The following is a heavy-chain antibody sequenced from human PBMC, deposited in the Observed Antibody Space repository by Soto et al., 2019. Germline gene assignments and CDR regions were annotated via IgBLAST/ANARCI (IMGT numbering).Heavy chain of an antibody. CDR1: GGSISSGGYY. J-gene: IGHJ3*02. D-gene: IGHD5-12*01. V-gene: IGHV4-31*03. Sequence: QVQLQESGPGLVKPSQTLSLTCTVSGGSISSGGYYWSWIRQQPGKGLEWIGYIYYSGSTYYNPSPKSRVTISVNTSKNQFSLKLSSVTAADTAVYYCARGRGRWLRSMSFDIWGQGTMVTVSS. CDR2: IYYSGST. CDR3: ARGRGRWLRSMSFDI.